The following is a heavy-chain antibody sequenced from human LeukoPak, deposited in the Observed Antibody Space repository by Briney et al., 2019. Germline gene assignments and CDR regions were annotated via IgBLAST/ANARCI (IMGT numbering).Heavy chain of an antibody. J-gene: IGHJ4*02. CDR2: IYYSGST. CDR3: ARDKFTYGY. Sequence: PSETLSLTCTVSGGSISSYYWSWIRQPPGKGLEWIGYIYYSGSTNYNPSLKSRVTISVDTSKNQFSLKLSSVTAADTAVYYRARDKFTYGYWGQGTLVTVSS. CDR1: GGSISSYY. D-gene: IGHD4-17*01. V-gene: IGHV4-59*01.